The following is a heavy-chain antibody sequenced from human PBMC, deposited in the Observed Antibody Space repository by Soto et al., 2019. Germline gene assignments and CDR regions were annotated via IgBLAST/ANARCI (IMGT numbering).Heavy chain of an antibody. CDR3: ARDLVAARPG. V-gene: IGHV3-21*01. Sequence: KSGGSLRLSCAASGFTFSSYSMNWVRQAPGKGLEWVSSISSSSSYIYYADSVKGRFTISRDNAKNSLYLQMNSLRAEDTAVYYCARDLVAARPGWGQGTLVTVSS. J-gene: IGHJ4*02. D-gene: IGHD6-6*01. CDR1: GFTFSSYS. CDR2: ISSSSSYI.